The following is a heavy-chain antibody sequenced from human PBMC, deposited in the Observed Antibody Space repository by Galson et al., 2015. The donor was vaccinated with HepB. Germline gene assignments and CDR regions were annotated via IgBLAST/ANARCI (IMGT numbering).Heavy chain of an antibody. CDR1: GFSLSTSGVG. Sequence: PALVKPTQTLTLTCTFSGFSLSTSGVGVGWIRQPPGKALEWLALIYWDNEKYYSPSLRSRLNITKATSKNQAVLTMTSVDPVDTATYYCVRATLVCTTASCSRYFDSWGPGTLVTVSS. J-gene: IGHJ4*02. CDR2: IYWDNEK. CDR3: VRATLVCTTASCSRYFDS. V-gene: IGHV2-5*02. D-gene: IGHD2/OR15-2a*01.